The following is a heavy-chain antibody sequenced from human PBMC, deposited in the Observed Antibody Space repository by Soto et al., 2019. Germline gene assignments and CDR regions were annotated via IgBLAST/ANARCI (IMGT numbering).Heavy chain of an antibody. Sequence: QVQLVESGGGVVQPGRSLRLSCAASGFTFSSYGMHWVRQAPGKGLEWVAVIWYDGSNKYYADSVKGRFTISRDNSKNTLYLQMNSLRAEDTAVYYCARLPDIVGATNDYWGQGTLVTVSS. CDR2: IWYDGSNK. CDR3: ARLPDIVGATNDY. D-gene: IGHD1-26*01. CDR1: GFTFSSYG. V-gene: IGHV3-33*01. J-gene: IGHJ4*02.